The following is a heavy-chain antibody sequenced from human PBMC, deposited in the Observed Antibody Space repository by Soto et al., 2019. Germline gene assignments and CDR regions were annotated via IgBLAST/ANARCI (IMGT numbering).Heavy chain of an antibody. D-gene: IGHD3-10*01. J-gene: IGHJ4*02. CDR1: GYTFTSYA. V-gene: IGHV1-3*01. CDR3: ARAILWFGENPLDY. Sequence: QVQLVQSGAEVKKPGASVKVSCKASGYTFTSYAMHWVRQAPGQRLEWMGWINAGNGNTKYSQKFQGRVTITRDTSASTAYMELSSLRSEDTAVYYCARAILWFGENPLDYWGQGTLVTVSS. CDR2: INAGNGNT.